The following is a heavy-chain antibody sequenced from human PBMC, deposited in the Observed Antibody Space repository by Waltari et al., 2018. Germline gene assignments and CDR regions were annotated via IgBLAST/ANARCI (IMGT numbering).Heavy chain of an antibody. D-gene: IGHD6-19*01. CDR3: ARDQWRGQHLDAFDI. CDR2: ISYDGSNK. Sequence: VESGGGVVQPGRSLRLSCAASGFTFSSYAMHWVRQAPGKGLEWVAVISYDGSNKYYADSVKGRFTISRDNSKNTLYLQMNSLRAEDTAVYYCARDQWRGQHLDAFDIWGQGTMVTVSS. J-gene: IGHJ3*02. V-gene: IGHV3-30-3*01. CDR1: GFTFSSYA.